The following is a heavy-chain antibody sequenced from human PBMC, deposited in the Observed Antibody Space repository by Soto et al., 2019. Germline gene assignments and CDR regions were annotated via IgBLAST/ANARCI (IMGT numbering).Heavy chain of an antibody. CDR2: IIPMFGTT. CDR1: GGTFSSYT. V-gene: IGHV1-69*13. Sequence: SVKVSCKASGGTFSSYTFNWVRQAPGQGLEWVGGIIPMFGTTYYAQKFQGRVTITAGGSTNTAYMELNSLRSDDTAVYFCARKVASSDDAFDIWGQGSLVTVSS. J-gene: IGHJ3*02. CDR3: ARKVASSDDAFDI.